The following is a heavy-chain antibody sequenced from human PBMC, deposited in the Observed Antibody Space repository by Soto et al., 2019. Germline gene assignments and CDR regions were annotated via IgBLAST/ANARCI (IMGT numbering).Heavy chain of an antibody. CDR1: GGSFSGYY. J-gene: IGHJ4*02. CDR2: INHSGST. Sequence: SETLSLTCAVYGGSFSGYYWSWIRQPPGKGLEWIGEINHSGSTNYNPSLKSRVTISVDTSKNQFSLKLSSVTAADTAVYYCARGGSKLRYFDWSTASYYFDYWGQGTLVTVSS. D-gene: IGHD3-9*01. V-gene: IGHV4-34*01. CDR3: ARGGSKLRYFDWSTASYYFDY.